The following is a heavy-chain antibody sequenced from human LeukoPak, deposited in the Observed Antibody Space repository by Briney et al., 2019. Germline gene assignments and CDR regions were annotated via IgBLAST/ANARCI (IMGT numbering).Heavy chain of an antibody. CDR1: GFTFSRFG. V-gene: IGHV3-30*03. D-gene: IGHD6-13*01. Sequence: GGSLRLSCAASGFTFSRFGMHWVRQSPGKGLEWVAVISYDGSDKYYADSVKGRFTISRDNSRDWVFLQMSSLRAEDTAVYYCVSGIALYYFDYWGREPWSPSPQ. CDR3: VSGIALYYFDY. CDR2: ISYDGSDK. J-gene: IGHJ4*02.